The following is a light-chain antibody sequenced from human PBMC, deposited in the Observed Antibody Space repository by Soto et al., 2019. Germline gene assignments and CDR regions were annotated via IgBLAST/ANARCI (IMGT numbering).Light chain of an antibody. CDR2: RNT. CDR1: TSNIRSDT. J-gene: IGLJ2*01. V-gene: IGLV1-44*01. CDR3: ASWADSLDVVV. Sequence: QSVLTQPPSASGTPGQRVTISCSGSTSNIRSDTVNWYQQHPGTSHKLLIYRNTQRPSGVRDRFAGSKSGASASLAISGLQSEDEADYYCASWADSLDVVVFGGGTKLPVL.